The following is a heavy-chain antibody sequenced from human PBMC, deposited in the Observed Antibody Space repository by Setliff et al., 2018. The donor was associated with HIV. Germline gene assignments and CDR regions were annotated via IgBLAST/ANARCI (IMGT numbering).Heavy chain of an antibody. CDR1: GDSINNYH. CDR3: ARSVARDYWYFGH. V-gene: IGHV4-59*01. CDR2: FHYRGSP. J-gene: IGHJ2*01. Sequence: SETLSLTCTVSGDSINNYHWSWIRQLPGEGLEFLGFFHYRGSPIYNPSLKSRVNISVDTSKNQFSLNLTSVTAADTAVYYCARSVARDYWYFGHWGRGTLVTVSS. D-gene: IGHD6-6*01.